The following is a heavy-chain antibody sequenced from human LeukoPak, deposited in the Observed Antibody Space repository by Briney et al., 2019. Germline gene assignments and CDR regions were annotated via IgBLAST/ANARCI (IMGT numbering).Heavy chain of an antibody. D-gene: IGHD2-21*02. V-gene: IGHV1-18*01. Sequence: GASVKVSCKASGYTFTSYGISWVRQAPGQGLEWMGWISAYNGNTNYAQKLQGRVTMTTDTSTSTAYMELRSLRSDDTAVYYCARDPRVTAIRRLDAFDIWGQGTMVTVSS. CDR2: ISAYNGNT. CDR3: ARDPRVTAIRRLDAFDI. J-gene: IGHJ3*02. CDR1: GYTFTSYG.